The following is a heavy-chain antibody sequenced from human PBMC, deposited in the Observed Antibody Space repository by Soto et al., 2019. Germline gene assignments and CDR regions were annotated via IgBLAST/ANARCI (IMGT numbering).Heavy chain of an antibody. CDR2: IYYSGST. J-gene: IGHJ6*02. V-gene: IGHV4-31*03. CDR1: VGSISSGGYY. D-gene: IGHD2-2*01. Sequence: SETVSLTCTFSVGSISSGGYYCSWIRQHPWKGLEWIGYIYYSGSTYYNPSLKSRVTISVDTSKNQFSLKLSSVTAADTAVYYCAREVRYCSSTSCYYYYGMDVWGQGTTVTVSS. CDR3: AREVRYCSSTSCYYYYGMDV.